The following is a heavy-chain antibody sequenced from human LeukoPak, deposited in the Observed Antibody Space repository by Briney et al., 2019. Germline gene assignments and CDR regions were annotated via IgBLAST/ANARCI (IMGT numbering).Heavy chain of an antibody. D-gene: IGHD3-22*01. CDR1: GYTFTSYD. CDR2: MNPNSGNT. V-gene: IGHV1-8*01. J-gene: IGHJ4*02. CDR3: ARGYDSSGYYFDY. Sequence: ASVKVSCKASGYTFTSYDVNWVRQATGQGLEWRGWMNPNSGNTGYAQKCEGRVTMTSNTSISTAYMELSSVKSEDTAVYCCARGYDSSGYYFDYWGQGTLVTVSS.